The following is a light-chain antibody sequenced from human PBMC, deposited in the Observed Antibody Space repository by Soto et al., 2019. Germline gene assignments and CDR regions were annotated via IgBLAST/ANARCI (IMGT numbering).Light chain of an antibody. CDR2: DAS. CDR1: QGISSA. J-gene: IGKJ3*01. Sequence: AIQLTQSPSSLSASVGDRVTITCRASQGISSALAWYQQKPGKAPKLLIYDASSWESGVPSRFSGSGSGTDFTLTISSLQPEDFATYYCQQFNSYPIFTFGPGTKVDIK. V-gene: IGKV1-13*02. CDR3: QQFNSYPIFT.